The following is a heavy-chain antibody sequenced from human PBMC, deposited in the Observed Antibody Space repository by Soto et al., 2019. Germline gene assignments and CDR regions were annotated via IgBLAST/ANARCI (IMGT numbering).Heavy chain of an antibody. J-gene: IGHJ1*01. CDR3: KRYFAEADS. Sequence: QVHLVQSGAEVKKPGASVKVSCKASGYIFINYYIHWVRQAPGQGLEWIGIINPNGGSTNYAQKFRGRVTMTSDTVSPIAPSDLSSLRANAAAGYYCKRYFAEADSGGQNTRVTVTS. CDR1: GYIFINYY. CDR2: INPNGGST. V-gene: IGHV1-46*01. D-gene: IGHD2-15*01.